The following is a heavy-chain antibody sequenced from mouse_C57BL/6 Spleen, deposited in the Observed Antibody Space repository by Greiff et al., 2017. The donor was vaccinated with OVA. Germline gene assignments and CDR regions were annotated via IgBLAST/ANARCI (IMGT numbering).Heavy chain of an antibody. D-gene: IGHD2-3*01. CDR2: IRSKSNNYAT. V-gene: IGHV10-1*01. J-gene: IGHJ4*01. CDR1: GFSFNTYA. Sequence: EVMLVESGGGLVQPKGSLKLSCAASGFSFNTYAMNWVRQAPGKGLEWVARIRSKSNNYATYYADSVKDRFTISRDDSESMLYLQMNNLKTEDTAMYYCVREGDGYYSYYYAMDYWGQGTSVTVSS. CDR3: VREGDGYYSYYYAMDY.